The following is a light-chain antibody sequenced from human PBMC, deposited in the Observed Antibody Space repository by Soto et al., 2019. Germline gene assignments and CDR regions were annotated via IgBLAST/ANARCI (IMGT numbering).Light chain of an antibody. Sequence: QSVLTQPRSVSGSPGQSVTISCTGTSSDVGGYNYVSWYQQHPGKAPKLMIYDVSKRPSGVPDRFSGSKSGNTASLTISGLQAEYEADYYCCSYAGSYTVFGTGTNVNVL. CDR2: DVS. V-gene: IGLV2-11*01. CDR1: SSDVGGYNY. CDR3: CSYAGSYTV. J-gene: IGLJ1*01.